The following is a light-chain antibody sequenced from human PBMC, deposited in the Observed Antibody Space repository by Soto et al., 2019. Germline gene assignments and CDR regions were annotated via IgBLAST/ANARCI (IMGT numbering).Light chain of an antibody. V-gene: IGLV2-14*01. CDR3: SSYTSSSLDV. Sequence: QSALTQPASVSGSPGQSITISCTGTSSDVGGYNYVSWYQHHPGKAPKLMIYEVNNRPSGVSNRFSGSKSGNTASLTISGLQAEDEADYYCSSYTSSSLDVFGTGTKLTVL. J-gene: IGLJ1*01. CDR1: SSDVGGYNY. CDR2: EVN.